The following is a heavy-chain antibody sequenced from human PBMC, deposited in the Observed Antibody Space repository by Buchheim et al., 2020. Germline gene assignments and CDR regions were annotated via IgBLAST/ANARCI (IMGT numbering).Heavy chain of an antibody. CDR3: ARDLFGYYYDSSGYYPGDY. CDR1: GFTFSSYA. J-gene: IGHJ4*02. CDR2: ISYDGSNK. D-gene: IGHD3-22*01. V-gene: IGHV3-30-3*01. Sequence: QVQLVESGGGVVQPGRSLRLSCADSGFTFSSYAMHWVRQAPGKGLEWVAVISYDGSNKYYADSVKGRFTISRDNSKKPLYLQMNSLRAEDTAVYYCARDLFGYYYDSSGYYPGDYWGQGTL.